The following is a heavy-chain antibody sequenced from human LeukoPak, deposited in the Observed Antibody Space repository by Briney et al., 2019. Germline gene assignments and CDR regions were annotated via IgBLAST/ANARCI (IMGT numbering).Heavy chain of an antibody. CDR3: TRAPSLSWFDP. CDR2: ISRSGSTK. Sequence: SGGSLRLSCAASGFTFSDYNMRWIRQAPGKGLEWVSSISRSGSTKYYADSVKGRFTISRDNAKNSLYLQMNSLRAEDTAVYYCTRAPSLSWFDPWGQGTLVTVSS. D-gene: IGHD3-10*01. J-gene: IGHJ5*02. V-gene: IGHV3-11*01. CDR1: GFTFSDYN.